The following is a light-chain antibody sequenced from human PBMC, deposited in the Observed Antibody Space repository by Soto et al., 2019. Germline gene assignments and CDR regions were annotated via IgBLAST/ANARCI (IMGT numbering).Light chain of an antibody. J-gene: IGLJ2*01. V-gene: IGLV4-69*01. CDR2: LNSDGSH. Sequence: QAVVTQSPSASASLGASVKLTCTLSSGHSSYAIAWHQQQPEKGPRYLMKLNSDGSHSKGDGIPDGFSGSSSGAERYLTISSLQSEDEADYYCQTWVSGIEVFGGGTQLTVL. CDR1: SGHSSYA. CDR3: QTWVSGIEV.